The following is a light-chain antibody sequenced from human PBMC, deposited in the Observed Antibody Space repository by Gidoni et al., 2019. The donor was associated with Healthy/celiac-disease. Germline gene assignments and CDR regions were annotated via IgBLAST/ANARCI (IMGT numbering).Light chain of an antibody. Sequence: DIQLTQSPSFLSASVGDRVTITCRASQGISSYLAWYQQKPGQAPKLLIYAASTLQSGVPSRFSGSGSGTEFTLTISSLQPEDFAAYYCQQRNSYPLTFGPGTKVDIK. J-gene: IGKJ3*01. CDR1: QGISSY. CDR3: QQRNSYPLT. CDR2: AAS. V-gene: IGKV1-9*01.